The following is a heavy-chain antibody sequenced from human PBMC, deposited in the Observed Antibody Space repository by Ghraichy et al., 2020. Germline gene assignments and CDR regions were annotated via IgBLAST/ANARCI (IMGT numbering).Heavy chain of an antibody. CDR3: ARGDYGSGSYPDY. V-gene: IGHV3-21*01. D-gene: IGHD3-10*01. CDR1: GFTFSSYS. J-gene: IGHJ4*02. Sequence: GGSLRLSCAASGFTFSSYSMNWVRQAPEKGLEWVSSISSSSSYIYYADSVKGRFTISRDNAKNSLYLQMNSLRAEDTAVYYCARGDYGSGSYPDYWGQGTLVTVSS. CDR2: ISSSSSYI.